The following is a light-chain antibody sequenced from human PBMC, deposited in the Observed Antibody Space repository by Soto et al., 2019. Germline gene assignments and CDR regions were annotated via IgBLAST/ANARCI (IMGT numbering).Light chain of an antibody. J-gene: IGKJ1*01. CDR2: DAS. CDR1: QSVSSY. Sequence: EIVLTQSPGTLPLSPGERATLSCMASQSVSSYLAWYQQKPGQAPRLLIYDASNRATGIPARFSGSGSGTDFTLTISSLEPEDFAVYYCQQRSNWPPWTFGQGTKVDIK. V-gene: IGKV3-11*01. CDR3: QQRSNWPPWT.